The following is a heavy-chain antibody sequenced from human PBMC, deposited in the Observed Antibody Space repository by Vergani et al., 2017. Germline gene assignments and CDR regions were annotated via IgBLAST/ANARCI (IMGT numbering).Heavy chain of an antibody. V-gene: IGHV3-30*02. Sequence: QVQLVESGGGVVQPGGSLRLYCAASGFTFSSYGMHWVRQAPGKGLEWVAFIRYEGSNKYYADSVKCRFTISRDNSKNTLYLQMNSLRAEDTAVYYCAKEGYGDYFVHAFDIWGQGTMVTVSS. D-gene: IGHD4-17*01. CDR2: IRYEGSNK. CDR3: AKEGYGDYFVHAFDI. CDR1: GFTFSSYG. J-gene: IGHJ3*02.